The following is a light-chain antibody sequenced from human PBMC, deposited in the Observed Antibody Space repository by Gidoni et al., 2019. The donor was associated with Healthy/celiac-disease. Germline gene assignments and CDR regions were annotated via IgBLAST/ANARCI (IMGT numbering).Light chain of an antibody. J-gene: IGKJ3*01. V-gene: IGKV1-33*01. Sequence: DIQMTQSPYSLSASVGDRVTITCQASQDISNYLNCYQQKPGKAPKLRIYDASNVETRVPSRFSGSGSGTDFTFTISSLQPEDIATYYCQQYDNLPVFTFGPGTKVDIK. CDR2: DAS. CDR1: QDISNY. CDR3: QQYDNLPVFT.